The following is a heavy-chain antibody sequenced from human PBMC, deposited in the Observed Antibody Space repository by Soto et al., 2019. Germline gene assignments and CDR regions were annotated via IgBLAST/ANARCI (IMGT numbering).Heavy chain of an antibody. Sequence: QVQLVQSGAEVKKPGASVKVSCKASGYTFTSYAIHWVRQAPGQRLEWMGWINAGNGNTKYSQKFQGRVTITRDTAARTAYMEVRSMRYEDTAVYYCAIAPGSGGMDVGGQGTTVTVSS. V-gene: IGHV1-3*01. J-gene: IGHJ6*02. CDR2: INAGNGNT. CDR3: AIAPGSGGMDV. D-gene: IGHD3-10*01. CDR1: GYTFTSYA.